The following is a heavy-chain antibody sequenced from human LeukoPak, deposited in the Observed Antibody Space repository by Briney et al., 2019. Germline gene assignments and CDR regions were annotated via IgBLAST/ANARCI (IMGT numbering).Heavy chain of an antibody. CDR1: GFTFSAYS. CDR2: ISTISSTI. CDR3: ASGSRAWYGGYSDY. J-gene: IGHJ4*02. D-gene: IGHD6-19*01. V-gene: IGHV3-48*01. Sequence: GGSLRLSCAASGFTFSAYSMNWVRQAPGKGLEWVSYISTISSTIYYADSVKGRFTISRDNAKNSLYLQMNSLRAEDTAVYYCASGSRAWYGGYSDYWGQGTLVTVSS.